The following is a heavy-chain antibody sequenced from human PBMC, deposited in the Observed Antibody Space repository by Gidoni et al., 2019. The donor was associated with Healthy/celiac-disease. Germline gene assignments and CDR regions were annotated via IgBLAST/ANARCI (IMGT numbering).Heavy chain of an antibody. CDR3: ARLEWLLYYGMDV. D-gene: IGHD3-3*01. J-gene: IGHJ6*02. V-gene: IGHV3-21*01. CDR1: GFTFSSYS. Sequence: EVQLVESGGGLVKPGGSLRLSCAGSGFTFSSYSMNWVRQAPGKGLEWVSSISSSSSYIYYADSVKGRFTISRDNAKNSLYLQMNSLRAEDTAVYYCARLEWLLYYGMDVWGQGTTVTVSS. CDR2: ISSSSSYI.